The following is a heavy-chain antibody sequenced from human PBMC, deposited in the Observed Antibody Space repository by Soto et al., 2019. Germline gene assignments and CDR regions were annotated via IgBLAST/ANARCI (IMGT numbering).Heavy chain of an antibody. CDR1: GFSFSSYW. V-gene: IGHV3-7*03. Sequence: DVQLVESGGDLVQPGGSLRLSCAASGFSFSSYWMTWVRQAPGKGLEWVANIKQDGREKYYVASVKGRFTISRDNGKNLLFLQMDSLTPDDTAVYDCAGDGVRNGAYNGWLDPWGQGTLVTVSS. D-gene: IGHD3-16*01. J-gene: IGHJ5*02. CDR3: AGDGVRNGAYNGWLDP. CDR2: IKQDGREK.